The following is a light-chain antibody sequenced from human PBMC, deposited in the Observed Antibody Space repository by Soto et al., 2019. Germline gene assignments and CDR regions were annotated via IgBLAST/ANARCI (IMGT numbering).Light chain of an antibody. CDR1: SSDVGGYNY. CDR3: SSYISSSTDVV. J-gene: IGLJ2*01. CDR2: EVS. V-gene: IGLV2-14*01. Sequence: QSALTQPASVSGSPGQSITISCTGTSSDVGGYNYVSWYQHHPGKAPKLMIYEVSNRPSGVSNRFSGSKSGNTASLTISGLQAADEADYYCSSYISSSTDVVFGGGTKVTVL.